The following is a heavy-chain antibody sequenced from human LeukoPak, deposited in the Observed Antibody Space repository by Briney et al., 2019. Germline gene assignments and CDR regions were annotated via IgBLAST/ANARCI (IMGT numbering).Heavy chain of an antibody. J-gene: IGHJ6*04. D-gene: IGHD2-2*01. Sequence: SVEVSCKASGGTFSSYAISWVRQAPGQGLEWMGGIIPIFGTANYAQKFQGRVTITADKSTSTAYMELSSLRSEDTAVYYCATSPSDIVVVPDREPYYYGMDVWGKGTTVTVSS. V-gene: IGHV1-69*06. CDR1: GGTFSSYA. CDR2: IIPIFGTA. CDR3: ATSPSDIVVVPDREPYYYGMDV.